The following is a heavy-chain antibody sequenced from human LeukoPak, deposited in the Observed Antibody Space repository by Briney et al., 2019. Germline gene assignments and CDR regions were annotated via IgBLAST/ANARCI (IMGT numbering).Heavy chain of an antibody. J-gene: IGHJ3*02. Sequence: KPSETLSLTCTVSGGSISSYYWSWIRQPPGKGLEWIGYIYYSGSTNYNPSLKSRVTISVDTSKNQFSLKLSSVTAAGTAVYYCARGGSYDILTGYYTRAFDIWGQGTMVTVSS. CDR2: IYYSGST. D-gene: IGHD3-9*01. CDR1: GGSISSYY. CDR3: ARGGSYDILTGYYTRAFDI. V-gene: IGHV4-59*01.